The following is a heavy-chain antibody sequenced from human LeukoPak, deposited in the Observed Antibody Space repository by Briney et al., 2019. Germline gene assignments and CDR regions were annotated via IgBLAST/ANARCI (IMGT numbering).Heavy chain of an antibody. CDR1: GGSISSSSYY. V-gene: IGHV4-39*01. Sequence: PSETLSLTCTVSGGSISSSSYYWGWIRQPPGKGLEWIGSIYYSGTTYYNPSLKSRVTISADTSKNQFSLKLSPVTAADTAVYYCGRHSYRGWLQFFDYWGQGTRVTVSS. J-gene: IGHJ4*02. D-gene: IGHD5-24*01. CDR3: GRHSYRGWLQFFDY. CDR2: IYYSGTT.